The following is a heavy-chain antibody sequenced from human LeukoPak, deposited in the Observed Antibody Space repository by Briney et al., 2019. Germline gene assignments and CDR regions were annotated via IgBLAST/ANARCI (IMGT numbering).Heavy chain of an antibody. CDR3: AKEEEPATAAY. Sequence: GGSLRLSCAASGFTFSSYAMSWVRQAPGKGLEWVSAISGSGGTTYYADSVRGWFTISRDNSKNTLYLQMNSLRAEDTAVYYCAKEEEPATAAYWGQGTLVTVSS. CDR1: GFTFSSYA. D-gene: IGHD2-15*01. J-gene: IGHJ4*02. V-gene: IGHV3-23*01. CDR2: ISGSGGTT.